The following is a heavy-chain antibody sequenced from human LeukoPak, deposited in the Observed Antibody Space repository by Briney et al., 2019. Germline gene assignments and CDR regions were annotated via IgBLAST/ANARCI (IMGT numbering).Heavy chain of an antibody. Sequence: SETLSLTCAVYGGSFSGYYWSWIRQPPGKGLEWIGSIYYSGSTYYNPSLKSRVTISVDTSKNQFSLKLSSVTAADTAVYYCARHGPYYHDSSGSPSDAFDIWGQGTMVTVSS. CDR1: GGSFSGYY. J-gene: IGHJ3*02. V-gene: IGHV4-34*01. CDR3: ARHGPYYHDSSGSPSDAFDI. D-gene: IGHD3-22*01. CDR2: IYYSGST.